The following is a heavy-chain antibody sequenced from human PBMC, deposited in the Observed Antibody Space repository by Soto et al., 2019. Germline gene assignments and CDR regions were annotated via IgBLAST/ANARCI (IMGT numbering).Heavy chain of an antibody. V-gene: IGHV3-11*01. CDR2: ITPSGSTI. Sequence: GGSLRLSCAASGFTFSDYYMSWVRQAPGKGLEWISYITPSGSTISYADSVKGRFTISRDNAKNSVYLQMDSLRAEDTAVYYCARGHYGMDVWGQGTTVTVSS. CDR3: ARGHYGMDV. CDR1: GFTFSDYY. J-gene: IGHJ6*02.